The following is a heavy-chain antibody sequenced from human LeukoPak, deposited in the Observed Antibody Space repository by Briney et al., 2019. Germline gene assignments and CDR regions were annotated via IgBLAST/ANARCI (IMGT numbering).Heavy chain of an antibody. CDR3: VKEGPVLQYFDWLPVLDY. Sequence: GGSLRLSCSASGFTFSSYAMHWVRQAPGKGLEYVSATSSNGGSTYYADSVKGRFTISRDNSKNTLYLQMSSLRAEDTAVYYCVKEGPVLQYFDWLPVLDYWGQGTLVTVSS. V-gene: IGHV3-64D*06. CDR1: GFTFSSYA. CDR2: TSSNGGST. J-gene: IGHJ4*02. D-gene: IGHD3-9*01.